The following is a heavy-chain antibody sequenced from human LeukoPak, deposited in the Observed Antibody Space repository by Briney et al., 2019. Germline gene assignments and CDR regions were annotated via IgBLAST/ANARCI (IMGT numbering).Heavy chain of an antibody. CDR2: ISSSSSYI. CDR3: ARVGYCSSTSCYAAVDY. Sequence: GGSLRLSCAASGFTFSSYSMNWVRQGPGKGLEWVSSISSSSSYIYYADSVKGRFTISRDNAKNSLYLQMNSLRAEDTAVYYCARVGYCSSTSCYAAVDYWGQGTLVTVSS. CDR1: GFTFSSYS. D-gene: IGHD2-2*01. V-gene: IGHV3-21*01. J-gene: IGHJ4*02.